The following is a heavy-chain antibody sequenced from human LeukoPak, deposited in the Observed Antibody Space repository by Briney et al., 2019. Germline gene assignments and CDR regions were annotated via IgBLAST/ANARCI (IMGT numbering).Heavy chain of an antibody. CDR3: ARVGGATDY. J-gene: IGHJ4*02. D-gene: IGHD1-26*01. CDR1: GYSISSGYY. V-gene: IGHV4-38-2*02. Sequence: MPSETLSLTCTVSGYSISSGYYWGWIRQPPGKGLEWIGGIYHSGRTYYNPSLKSRVTISVDTSKNQFSLKLSSVTAADTAVYYCARVGGATDYWGQGTLVTVSS. CDR2: IYHSGRT.